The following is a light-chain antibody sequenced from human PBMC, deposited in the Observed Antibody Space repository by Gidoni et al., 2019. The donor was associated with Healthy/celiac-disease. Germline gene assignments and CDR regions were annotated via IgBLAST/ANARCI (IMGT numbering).Light chain of an antibody. CDR2: AAS. CDR3: QQRSNWLYT. CDR1: QSVSRY. J-gene: IGKJ2*01. V-gene: IGKV3-11*01. Sequence: ELVFTQSPATLSLSPGARSTLSCMASQSVSRYLAWYQQKPGQAPRLLIYAASNRATGIPASLSGSGSGTDCTLTISSLEPEDFAVYYCQQRSNWLYTFXQXTKLXIK.